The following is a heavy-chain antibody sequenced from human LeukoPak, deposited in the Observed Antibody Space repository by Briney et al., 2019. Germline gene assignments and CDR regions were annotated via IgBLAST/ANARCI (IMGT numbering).Heavy chain of an antibody. Sequence: SETLSLTCAVCGGSFSGYYWSWIRQPPGKGLEWIGEINHSGSTNYNPSLKSRVTISVDTSKNQFSLKLSSVTAADTAVYYCAVRGFDWYLAAFDIWGQGTMVTVSS. CDR2: INHSGST. V-gene: IGHV4-34*01. CDR1: GGSFSGYY. J-gene: IGHJ3*02. CDR3: AVRGFDWYLAAFDI. D-gene: IGHD3-9*01.